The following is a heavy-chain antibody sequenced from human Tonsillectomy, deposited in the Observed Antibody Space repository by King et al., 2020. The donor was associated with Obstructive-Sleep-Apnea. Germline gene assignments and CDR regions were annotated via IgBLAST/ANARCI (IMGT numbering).Heavy chain of an antibody. V-gene: IGHV1-18*01. CDR3: ARVILPSRAGYSSSSGLSH. Sequence: QLVQSGAEVKKPGASVRVSCQASGYTFTHYSIMWLRQAPGQGLEWMGWISGYDGNTNYAQKFQDKVIMTTDTVASTAYMNLRGLRPDDTAIYYCARVILPSRAGYSSSSGLSHWGQGTPVTVSS. CDR2: ISGYDGNT. CDR1: GYTFTHYS. D-gene: IGHD6-6*01. J-gene: IGHJ4*02.